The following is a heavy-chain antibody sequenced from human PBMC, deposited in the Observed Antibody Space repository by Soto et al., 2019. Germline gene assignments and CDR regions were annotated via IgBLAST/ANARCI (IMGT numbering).Heavy chain of an antibody. J-gene: IGHJ4*02. CDR1: GGSITSSSYY. CDR2: IYYSGST. D-gene: IGHD3-22*01. V-gene: IGHV4-39*01. CDR3: MLGSGWKDFDY. Sequence: SETLSLTCPVSGGSITSSSYYWGWIRQPPGKGLEWIGNIYYSGSTYYNPSLKSRVTISVDTSKNQFSLKLSSVTAADTAVYYCMLGSGWKDFDYWGQGTLVTVSS.